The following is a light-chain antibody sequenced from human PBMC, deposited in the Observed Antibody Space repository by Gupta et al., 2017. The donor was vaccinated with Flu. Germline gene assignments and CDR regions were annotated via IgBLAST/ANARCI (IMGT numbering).Light chain of an antibody. Sequence: ETTLPPSPSFMSATPGDNVNISCKARQDIDDDMNWYQQKSGEAAIFIIQEGTNLVPGIPPRFSGSGYGTDFTLKINNIEAEDVAYYFCIQHDNFPYTFGQGTKLEIK. J-gene: IGKJ2*01. V-gene: IGKV5-2*01. CDR2: EGT. CDR3: IQHDNFPYT. CDR1: QDIDDD.